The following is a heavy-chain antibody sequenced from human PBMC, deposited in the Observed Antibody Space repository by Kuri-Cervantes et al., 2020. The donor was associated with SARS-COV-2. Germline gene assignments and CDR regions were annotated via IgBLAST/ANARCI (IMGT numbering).Heavy chain of an antibody. CDR3: ARGYSGSYGY. Sequence: ETLSLTCAASGFTFSSYAMSWVRQAPGKGLEWVSAISGSGGSTYYADSVKGRFTISRDNSKNTLYLQMNSLRAEDTAVYYCARGYSGSYGYWGQGTLVTVSS. V-gene: IGHV3-23*01. CDR1: GFTFSSYA. D-gene: IGHD1-26*01. CDR2: ISGSGGST. J-gene: IGHJ4*02.